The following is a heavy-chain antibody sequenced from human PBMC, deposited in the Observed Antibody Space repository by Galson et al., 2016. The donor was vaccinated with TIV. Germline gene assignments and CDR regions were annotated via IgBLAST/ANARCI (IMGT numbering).Heavy chain of an antibody. V-gene: IGHV4-59*01. Sequence: ETLSLTCIVSGASIDSYYWNWIRQPPGKGLEWIGYMFYTGSTNYNPSLKSRVTISVETSKDQFSLKLASVTAADTAVYYCARGGTATTPPGFDYWGQGSLVAVSS. D-gene: IGHD4-17*01. CDR3: ARGGTATTPPGFDY. J-gene: IGHJ4*02. CDR2: MFYTGST. CDR1: GASIDSYY.